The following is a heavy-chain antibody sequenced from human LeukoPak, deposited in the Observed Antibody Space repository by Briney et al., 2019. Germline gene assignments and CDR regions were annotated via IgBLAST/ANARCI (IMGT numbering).Heavy chain of an antibody. Sequence: GGSLRLSCAASGFTFSSYEMTWVRQAPGKGLEWVSYISSSCSTMYYADSVKGRFTISRDNAKNSLYLQMNRLRAEDTAVYYCASPGEGYCSGGNCYYFDYWGQGALVTVSS. V-gene: IGHV3-48*03. D-gene: IGHD2-15*01. CDR3: ASPGEGYCSGGNCYYFDY. CDR1: GFTFSSYE. CDR2: ISSSCSTM. J-gene: IGHJ4*02.